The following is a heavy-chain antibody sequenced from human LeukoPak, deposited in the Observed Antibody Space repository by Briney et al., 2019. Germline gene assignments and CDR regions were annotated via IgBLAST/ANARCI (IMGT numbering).Heavy chain of an antibody. CDR3: AREAAGGTFGVVQYNWFDP. V-gene: IGHV4-59*01. D-gene: IGHD3-3*02. CDR1: DGSITNND. Sequence: SETLSLTCTVSDGSITNNDWSWVWQTPGKGLEFIGYVHYSGTTNYNPSLRSRVTISIDTSRKHFFLKLKSVTAADTAVYYCAREAAGGTFGVVQYNWFDPWGQGTLVTVSS. CDR2: VHYSGTT. J-gene: IGHJ5*02.